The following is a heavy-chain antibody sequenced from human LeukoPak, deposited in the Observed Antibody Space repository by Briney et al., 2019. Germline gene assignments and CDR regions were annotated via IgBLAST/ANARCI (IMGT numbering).Heavy chain of an antibody. Sequence: GGSLRLSCSASGLTFSRRWMSWVRQTPGKGLEWVANIKEDGSQKYYADSVMGRFTISRDNAKNSLYLQMNSLRAEDTAVYYCARAMDVWGQGTTVTVSS. J-gene: IGHJ6*02. V-gene: IGHV3-7*03. CDR2: IKEDGSQK. CDR3: ARAMDV. CDR1: GLTFSRRW.